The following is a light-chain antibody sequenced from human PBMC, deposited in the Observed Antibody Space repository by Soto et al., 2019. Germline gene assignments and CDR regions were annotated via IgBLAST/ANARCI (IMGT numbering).Light chain of an antibody. J-gene: IGKJ1*01. CDR3: QQRSNWT. V-gene: IGKV3D-20*02. CDR1: QSVSSSY. Sequence: EIVLTQSPGTLSLSPGERSTLSFRASQSVSSSYLAWYQQKPGQAPRLLIYGASNRATGIPARFSGSGSGTDFTLTISSLEPEDFAVYYCQQRSNWTFGQGTKVDIK. CDR2: GAS.